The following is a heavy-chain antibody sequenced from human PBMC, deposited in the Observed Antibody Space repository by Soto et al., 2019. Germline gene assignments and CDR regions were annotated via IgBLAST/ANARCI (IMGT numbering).Heavy chain of an antibody. CDR1: GGTFSSYA. D-gene: IGHD4-17*01. CDR3: ARDTTVTTPGYYYYYYGMDV. J-gene: IGHJ6*02. Sequence: SVKVSCKASGGTFSSYAISWVRQAPGQGLEWMGGIIPIFGTANYAQKFQGRVTITADESTSTAYMELSSLRSEDTAVYYCARDTTVTTPGYYYYYYGMDVWGQGTTVTVSS. CDR2: IIPIFGTA. V-gene: IGHV1-69*13.